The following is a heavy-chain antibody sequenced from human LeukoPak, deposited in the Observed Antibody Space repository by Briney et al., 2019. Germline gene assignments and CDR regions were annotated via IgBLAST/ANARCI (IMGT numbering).Heavy chain of an antibody. CDR3: ASSRDGATIAYYFDY. D-gene: IGHD5-24*01. CDR2: ISSSGTSL. V-gene: IGHV3-11*04. Sequence: PGGSLRLSCAASGFTFSDYYMSWIRQAPGKGLEWVSSISSSGTSLYYADSVKGRFTISRDNAKNSLYLQMNSLRAEDTAVYYCASSRDGATIAYYFDYWGQGTLVTVSS. J-gene: IGHJ4*02. CDR1: GFTFSDYY.